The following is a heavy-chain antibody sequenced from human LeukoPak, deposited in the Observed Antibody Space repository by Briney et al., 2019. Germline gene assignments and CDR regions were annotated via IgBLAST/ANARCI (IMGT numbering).Heavy chain of an antibody. Sequence: ASVKVSCKASGYTFTSYDINWVRQATGQGLEWMGWMNPNSGNTGYAQKFQGRVTITRNTSISTAYMELSSLRSEDTAVYYCATRGGYDILTGYDYWGQGTLVTVSS. D-gene: IGHD3-9*01. CDR2: MNPNSGNT. J-gene: IGHJ4*02. CDR1: GYTFTSYD. V-gene: IGHV1-8*03. CDR3: ATRGGYDILTGYDY.